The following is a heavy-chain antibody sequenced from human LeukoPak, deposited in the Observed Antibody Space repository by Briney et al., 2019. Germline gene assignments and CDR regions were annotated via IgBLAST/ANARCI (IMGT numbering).Heavy chain of an antibody. CDR1: GYTFTGYY. Sequence: ASVKVSCKASGYTFTGYYVHWVRQAPGQGLEWMGWINTNSGATSYAREFQGRVTMTRDTSISTAYMELNSLRSDDTALYYCTKPQPGAFEVWGQGTMVTVSS. V-gene: IGHV1-2*02. CDR2: INTNSGAT. J-gene: IGHJ3*01. CDR3: TKPQPGAFEV. D-gene: IGHD2-2*01.